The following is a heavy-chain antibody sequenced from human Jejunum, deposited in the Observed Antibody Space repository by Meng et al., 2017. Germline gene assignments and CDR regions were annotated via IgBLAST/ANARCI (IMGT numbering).Heavy chain of an antibody. J-gene: IGHJ6*02. CDR2: LWSDGSLK. CDR3: AREDYSSDYYDYNYGVDV. D-gene: IGHD6-25*01. Sequence: GESLMISCAASGFTFSTYALHWVRRAPGKGLEWVAILWSDGSLKYYADSVKGRFTVSRDNSKSTLYLQMSSVRVEDTAVYFCAREDYSSDYYDYNYGVDVWGQGTTVTVSS. CDR1: GFTFSTYA. V-gene: IGHV3-33*01.